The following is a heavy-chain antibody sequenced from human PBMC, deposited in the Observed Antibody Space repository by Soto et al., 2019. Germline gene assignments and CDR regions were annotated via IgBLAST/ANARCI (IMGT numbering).Heavy chain of an antibody. CDR2: IYHSGST. J-gene: IGHJ5*02. CDR1: NGSISSAIYY. CDR3: AGRSSLASVQGYFGEISNYNWVDP. Sequence: QLQLQESGPGLVKPSETLSLTCTVSNGSISSAIYYWGWIRQPPGKGLEWIGSIYHSGSTDYNPSLQGPVNISVDTSKDQFSLKLCSVTAADTAVYFCAGRSSLASVQGYFGEISNYNWVDPWGQGTLVTVSS. V-gene: IGHV4-39*01. D-gene: IGHD2-15*01.